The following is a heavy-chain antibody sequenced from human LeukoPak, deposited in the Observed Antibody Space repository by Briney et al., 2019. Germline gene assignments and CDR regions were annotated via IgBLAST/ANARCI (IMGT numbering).Heavy chain of an antibody. D-gene: IGHD3-9*01. CDR1: GFTFSSYA. CDR3: AKDPRGLRYFGWSYPGHDY. J-gene: IGHJ4*02. CDR2: ISGSGGST. V-gene: IGHV3-23*01. Sequence: GGSLRLSCAASGFTFSSYAMSWARHAPGKGLEWVSSISGSGGSTYYADSVKGRFTISRDNSKNTLYLQMNSLRAEDTAVYYCAKDPRGLRYFGWSYPGHDYWGKGTLVTVSS.